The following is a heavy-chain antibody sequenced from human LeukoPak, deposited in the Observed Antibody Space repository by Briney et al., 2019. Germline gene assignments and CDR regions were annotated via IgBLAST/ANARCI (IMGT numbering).Heavy chain of an antibody. Sequence: GASVKVSCKASGYTFTSYGISWVRQAPGQGLEWMGWISAYNGNTNYAQKLQGRVTMTTDTSTSTAYMELRSLRSDDTAVYYCARDQTLGIAAAGPFGYWGQGTLVTVSS. CDR2: ISAYNGNT. D-gene: IGHD6-13*01. CDR1: GYTFTSYG. J-gene: IGHJ4*02. V-gene: IGHV1-18*01. CDR3: ARDQTLGIAAAGPFGY.